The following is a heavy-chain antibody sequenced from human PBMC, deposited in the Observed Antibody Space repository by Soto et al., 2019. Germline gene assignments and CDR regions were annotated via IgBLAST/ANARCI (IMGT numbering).Heavy chain of an antibody. D-gene: IGHD3-10*01. CDR3: VTSRGGGGY. J-gene: IGHJ4*02. CDR1: GFTVSNNY. CDR2: IYSGGYT. Sequence: EVQLVESGGGLIQPGGSLRLSCAVSGFTVSNNYMSWVRQAPGKGLEGVSVIYSGGYTAYGDSVKGRFTIARDNSKKPINLLINARGAAASALYYGVTSRGGGGYWGQGTLVTVSS. V-gene: IGHV3-53*01.